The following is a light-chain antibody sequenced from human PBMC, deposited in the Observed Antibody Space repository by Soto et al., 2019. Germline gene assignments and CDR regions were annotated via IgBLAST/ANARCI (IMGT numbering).Light chain of an antibody. CDR2: AAS. J-gene: IGKJ2*01. V-gene: IGKV1-39*01. Sequence: DIPMTQSPSSLSASVGDRVTITCRASQSIGTYLNWYLQKPGKAPQLLIHAASSLQTGVPSRFSGSGSGTEFTLTISSLLPEDFARFYCQQSFSTPPTFGQGTKLAIK. CDR3: QQSFSTPPT. CDR1: QSIGTY.